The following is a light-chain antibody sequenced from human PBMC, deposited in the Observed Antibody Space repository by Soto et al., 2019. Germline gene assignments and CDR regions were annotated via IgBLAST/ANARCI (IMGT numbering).Light chain of an antibody. J-gene: IGKJ5*01. CDR3: QQYNTYSIT. Sequence: DIQMTQSPSTLSASVGDRVTLTCRASQSISTWLAWYQHKPGKAPKLLIYKASSLERGVPSRFSGSGSGTEFTLTISSLQPDDFATYYCQQYNTYSITFGQGTRLEIK. CDR2: KAS. V-gene: IGKV1-5*03. CDR1: QSISTW.